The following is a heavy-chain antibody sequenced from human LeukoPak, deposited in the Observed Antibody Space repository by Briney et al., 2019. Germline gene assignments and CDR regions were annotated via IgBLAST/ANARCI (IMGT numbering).Heavy chain of an antibody. J-gene: IGHJ4*02. Sequence: GASVKVSCKASGGTFSSYAISWVRQAPGQGLEWMGRIIPILGVANYAQKFQGRVTITADKSTSTAYMELSSLRSEDTAVYYCASVKGELDGYNLDYWGQGTLVTVSS. CDR3: ASVKGELDGYNLDY. D-gene: IGHD1-26*01. CDR1: GGTFSSYA. CDR2: IIPILGVA. V-gene: IGHV1-69*04.